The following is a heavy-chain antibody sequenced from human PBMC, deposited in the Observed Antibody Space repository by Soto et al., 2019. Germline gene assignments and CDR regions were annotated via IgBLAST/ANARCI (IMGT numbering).Heavy chain of an antibody. V-gene: IGHV1-69*12. CDR1: GGTFSSYT. Sequence: QVQLVQSGAEVKKPGSSVTVSCKASGGTFSSYTISWVRQAPGQGLEWMGGIIPIFGTANYAQKFQGRVTITEDESTSTAYMELSSLISEDTAVYYCARGNHRWLQLWYFDLWGRGTLVTVSS. J-gene: IGHJ2*01. CDR3: ARGNHRWLQLWYFDL. D-gene: IGHD5-12*01. CDR2: IIPIFGTA.